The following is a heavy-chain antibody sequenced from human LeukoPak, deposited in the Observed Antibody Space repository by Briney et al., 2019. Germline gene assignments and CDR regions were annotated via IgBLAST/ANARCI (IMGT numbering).Heavy chain of an antibody. CDR2: MNPNSGNT. CDR3: ARGPNKSDGGNSGSAWFDP. V-gene: IGHV1-8*01. J-gene: IGHJ5*02. CDR1: GYTFTTYD. D-gene: IGHD4-23*01. Sequence: GASVNVSCKASGYTFTTYDINWVRQATGQGLGWMGWMNPNSGNTGYAQKFQGRVTMTRNTSISTAYMELSSLRSEDTAVYYCARGPNKSDGGNSGSAWFDPWGQGTLVTVSS.